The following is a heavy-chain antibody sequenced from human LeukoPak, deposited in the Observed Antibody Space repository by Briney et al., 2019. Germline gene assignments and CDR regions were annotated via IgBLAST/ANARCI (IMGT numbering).Heavy chain of an antibody. CDR3: ARGGGGYYALVSHFDL. CDR2: ISSGAKTI. D-gene: IGHD1-26*01. CDR1: GFTFSDYY. Sequence: KPGGSLRLSCVASGFTFSDYYMNWIRQAPGKGLEWVSYISSGAKTIYSADSVQGRFTISRDNARNSLYLQMNSLRVEDTAVYYCARGGGGYYALVSHFDLWGCGILVTVSS. J-gene: IGHJ2*01. V-gene: IGHV3-11*04.